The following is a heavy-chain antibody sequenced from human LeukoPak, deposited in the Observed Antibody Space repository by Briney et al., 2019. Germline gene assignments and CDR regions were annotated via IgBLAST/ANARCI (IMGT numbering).Heavy chain of an antibody. CDR1: GFSFSSYA. CDR2: ISGSGAST. Sequence: GGSLRLSCAVSGFSFSSYAMSWVRRAPGKGLEWVSAISGSGASTYYADSVKGRFSISRDNSKNTLYLQMNSLRAEDTAVYYCAKESNYDFWSGYFAWGQGTLVTVSS. D-gene: IGHD3-3*01. CDR3: AKESNYDFWSGYFA. J-gene: IGHJ5*02. V-gene: IGHV3-23*01.